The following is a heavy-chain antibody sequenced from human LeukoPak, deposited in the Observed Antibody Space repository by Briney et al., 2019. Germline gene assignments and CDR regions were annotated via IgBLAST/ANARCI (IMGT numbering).Heavy chain of an antibody. CDR1: GYTFTSYY. D-gene: IGHD1-26*01. Sequence: ASVKVSCKASGYTFTSYYMHWVRQAPGQGLEWMGIINPSGGSTSYAQKFQSRVTMTRDTSTSTVYMELSSLRSEDTAVYYCARDPSPSGSFRGPFYWGQGTLVTVSS. V-gene: IGHV1-46*01. CDR3: ARDPSPSGSFRGPFY. CDR2: INPSGGST. J-gene: IGHJ4*02.